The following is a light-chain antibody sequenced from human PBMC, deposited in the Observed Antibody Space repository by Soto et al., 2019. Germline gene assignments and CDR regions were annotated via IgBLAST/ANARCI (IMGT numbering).Light chain of an antibody. J-gene: IGLJ1*01. Sequence: QSALNQAASVSGSPGQSISISCTGNSSDVGGYNYVSWYQQHPGKAPKLMIYDVSNRPSGVSNRFSGSKTGNTASLTISGLQAEDEADYYCSSYTSSSTPYVFGTGTKVTV. CDR2: DVS. V-gene: IGLV2-14*01. CDR1: SSDVGGYNY. CDR3: SSYTSSSTPYV.